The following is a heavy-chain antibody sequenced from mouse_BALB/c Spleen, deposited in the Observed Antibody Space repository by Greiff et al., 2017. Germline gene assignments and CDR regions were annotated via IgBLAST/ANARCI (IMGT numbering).Heavy chain of an antibody. Sequence: LVESGAELVRSGASVKLSCTASGFNIKDYYMHWVKQRPEQGLEWIGWIDPENGDTEYAPKFQGKATMTADTSSNTAYLQLSSLTSEDTAVYYCSYYGSRSYAMDYWGQGTSVTVSS. CDR2: IDPENGDT. J-gene: IGHJ4*01. D-gene: IGHD1-1*01. CDR3: SYYGSRSYAMDY. CDR1: GFNIKDYY. V-gene: IGHV14-4*02.